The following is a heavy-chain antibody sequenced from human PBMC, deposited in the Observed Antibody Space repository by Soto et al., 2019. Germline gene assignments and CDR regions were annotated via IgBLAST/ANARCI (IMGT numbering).Heavy chain of an antibody. CDR1: GYSFTSLD. D-gene: IGHD3-10*01. CDR3: ARGVDAGVDF. CDR2: MSPGSGSA. J-gene: IGHJ4*02. V-gene: IGHV1-8*01. Sequence: QVQLVQSGAEVKELRASVKVSCQASGYSFTSLDINWMRQTTGQGLEWMGWMSPGSGSAGYAQKFQGRVTMTRDTSRGTAYMQLCSLRSEDTAVYYCARGVDAGVDFWGQGTLVTV.